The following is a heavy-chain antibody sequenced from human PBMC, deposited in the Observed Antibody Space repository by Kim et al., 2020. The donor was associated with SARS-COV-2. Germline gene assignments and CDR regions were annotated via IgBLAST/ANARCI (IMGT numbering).Heavy chain of an antibody. Sequence: GGSLRLSCAASGFTFSNYGMHWVRQAPGKGLEWVAVIWYDGSNKYYADSVKGRFTISRDNSKNTLYLQMNSLRAEDTAVYYCAREGDTLGYCSGTSCPGVDYWGQGTLVTVSS. J-gene: IGHJ4*02. CDR2: IWYDGSNK. V-gene: IGHV3-33*01. CDR1: GFTFSNYG. CDR3: AREGDTLGYCSGTSCPGVDY. D-gene: IGHD2-2*01.